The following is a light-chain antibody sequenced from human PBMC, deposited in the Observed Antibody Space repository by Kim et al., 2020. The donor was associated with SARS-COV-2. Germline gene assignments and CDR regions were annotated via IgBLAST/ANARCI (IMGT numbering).Light chain of an antibody. V-gene: IGKV3-20*01. CDR1: QSLSSTY. CDR2: DAS. J-gene: IGKJ2*01. CDR3: QRYGSSPPYT. Sequence: SPGEGATLSCRASQSLSSTYLAWYQQKPGQAPRLLIYDASSRATGIPDRFSGSGSGTDFTLTISRLEPEDFAVYYCQRYGSSPPYTFGQGTKLEI.